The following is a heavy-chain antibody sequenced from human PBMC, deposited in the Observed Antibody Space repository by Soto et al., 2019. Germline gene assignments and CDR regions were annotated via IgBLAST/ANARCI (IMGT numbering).Heavy chain of an antibody. CDR3: ARDNMATFDYHYYGMDV. V-gene: IGHV4-61*01. CDR2: VHFSGGT. J-gene: IGHJ6*02. D-gene: IGHD5-12*01. CDR1: GGSASGGSYQ. Sequence: QVQLQESGPGLAKPSETLSLTCSVSGGSASGGSYQWTWIRQAPGKGLEWIGYVHFSGGTNYNPSLESRFTISIDTSRDQFSLKLTSLTAADTAVYFCARDNMATFDYHYYGMDVWGQGTTVTVSS.